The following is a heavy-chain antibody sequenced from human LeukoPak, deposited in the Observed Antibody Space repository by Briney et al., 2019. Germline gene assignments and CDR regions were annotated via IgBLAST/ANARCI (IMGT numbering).Heavy chain of an antibody. D-gene: IGHD6-19*01. Sequence: SETLSLTCTVSGASISSSSYYWGWIRQPPGKGLEWIGSIYYSGSTYYNPSLKSRVTISVDTSKNQFSLKLSSVTAADTAVYYCASEQWLVHHFDYWGQGTLVTVSS. CDR3: ASEQWLVHHFDY. V-gene: IGHV4-39*01. CDR1: GASISSSSYY. J-gene: IGHJ4*02. CDR2: IYYSGST.